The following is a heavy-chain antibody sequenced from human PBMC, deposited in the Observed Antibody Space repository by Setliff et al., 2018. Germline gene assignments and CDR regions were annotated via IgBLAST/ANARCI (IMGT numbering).Heavy chain of an antibody. J-gene: IGHJ6*03. CDR3: VKATVTGFYMDV. D-gene: IGHD3-10*02. CDR1: GFTFSDYG. Sequence: GESLKISCAASGFTFSDYGMHWVRQAPGKGLEWVAFIRYDGSDKNSADSVKGXXXXXXXXXXXXXXXXXXXLRXXDTAVYYCVKATVTGFYMDVWGKGTTVTVSS. CDR2: IRYDGSDK. V-gene: IGHV3-30*02.